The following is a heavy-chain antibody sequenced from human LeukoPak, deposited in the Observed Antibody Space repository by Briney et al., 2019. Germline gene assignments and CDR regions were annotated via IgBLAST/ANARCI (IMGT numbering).Heavy chain of an antibody. D-gene: IGHD2-8*01. CDR1: GGSISSYY. V-gene: IGHV4-59*01. CDR3: AREGMAVPAFFEY. Sequence: PSETLSLTCTVSGGSISSYYWSWIRQPPGEGLEWIGYIYYSGSTNYNPSLKSRVTISVDTSKNQFSLKLSSVTAADTAVYYCAREGMAVPAFFEYWGQGTLVTVSS. J-gene: IGHJ4*02. CDR2: IYYSGST.